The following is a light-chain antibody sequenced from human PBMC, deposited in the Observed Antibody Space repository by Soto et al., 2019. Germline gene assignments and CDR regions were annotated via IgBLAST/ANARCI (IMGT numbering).Light chain of an antibody. CDR1: QSVNTN. V-gene: IGKV3-15*01. CDR3: QQYNNWTWT. Sequence: ERVMTQSPATLSVSPGQRVTLSCTASQSVNTNIAWYQHKPGQAPRLLIYGASTRATGIPARFSGTGSGTEFTLTISSLQSEDFAVYYCQQYNNWTWTFGQGTKVDIK. CDR2: GAS. J-gene: IGKJ1*01.